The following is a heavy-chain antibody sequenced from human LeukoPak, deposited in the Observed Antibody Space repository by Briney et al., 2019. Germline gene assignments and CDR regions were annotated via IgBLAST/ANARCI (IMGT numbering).Heavy chain of an antibody. D-gene: IGHD6-19*01. Sequence: ASVKVSCKASGYTFTGYYMHWVRQAPGQGLEWMGWINPNSGGTNYAQKFQGRVTMTRDTSISTAYMELSRLRSDDTAVYYCARDGDSSGWYLVDYWGQGTLVTVSS. V-gene: IGHV1-2*02. CDR2: INPNSGGT. CDR3: ARDGDSSGWYLVDY. J-gene: IGHJ4*02. CDR1: GYTFTGYY.